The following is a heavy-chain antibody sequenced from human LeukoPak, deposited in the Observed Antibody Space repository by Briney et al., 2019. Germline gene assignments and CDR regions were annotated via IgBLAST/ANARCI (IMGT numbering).Heavy chain of an antibody. CDR1: GFTFSIYS. CDR3: ASEGLYCSSTSCNGIGY. V-gene: IGHV3-21*01. D-gene: IGHD2-2*01. CDR2: IGGSSSSL. J-gene: IGHJ4*02. Sequence: GGSLRLSCAASGFTFSIYSMNWDRQAPGKGLEWVSSIGGSSSSLYYAESVKGRFTISRDNARNSLYLQMNSLRAEDTAVYYCASEGLYCSSTSCNGIGYWGQGTLVTVSS.